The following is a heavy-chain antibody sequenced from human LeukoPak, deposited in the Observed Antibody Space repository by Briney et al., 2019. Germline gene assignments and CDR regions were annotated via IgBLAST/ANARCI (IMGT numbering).Heavy chain of an antibody. Sequence: GGSLRLSCAASGFTFDDYGMSWVRQAPGKGLEWVGRTRNKANSYTTEYAASVKGRFTISRDDSQNSLFLQMNSLQIEDTAMYYCARVNGYSSSCFDYWGQGTLVTVSS. CDR1: GFTFDDYG. D-gene: IGHD6-13*01. CDR2: TRNKANSYTT. V-gene: IGHV3-72*01. J-gene: IGHJ4*02. CDR3: ARVNGYSSSCFDY.